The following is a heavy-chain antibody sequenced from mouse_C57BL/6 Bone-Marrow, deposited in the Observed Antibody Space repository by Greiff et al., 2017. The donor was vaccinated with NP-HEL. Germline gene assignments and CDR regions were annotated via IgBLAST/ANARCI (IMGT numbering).Heavy chain of an antibody. CDR2: IDPSDSYT. J-gene: IGHJ1*03. CDR1: GYTFTSYW. CDR3: ARKGLPTRYFDV. D-gene: IGHD2-2*01. V-gene: IGHV1-69*01. Sequence: QVQLKQPGAELVMPGASVKLSCKASGYTFTSYWMHWVKQRPGQGLEWIGEIDPSDSYTNYNQKFKGKSTLTVDKSSSTAYMQLSSLTSEDSAVYYCARKGLPTRYFDVWGTGTTVTVSS.